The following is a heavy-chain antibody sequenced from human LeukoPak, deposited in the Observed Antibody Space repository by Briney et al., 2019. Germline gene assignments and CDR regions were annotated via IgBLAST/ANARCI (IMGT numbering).Heavy chain of an antibody. CDR2: ISGDGGST. J-gene: IGHJ5*02. D-gene: IGHD5-18*01. CDR3: AKDIVDTAMGRGGNWFDP. Sequence: PGGSLRLSCAASGFTFDDYAMHWVRQAPGKGLEWVSLISGDGGSTCYADSVKGRFTISRDNSKNSLYLQMNSLRTEDTALYYCAKDIVDTAMGRGGNWFDPWGQGTLVTVSS. V-gene: IGHV3-43*02. CDR1: GFTFDDYA.